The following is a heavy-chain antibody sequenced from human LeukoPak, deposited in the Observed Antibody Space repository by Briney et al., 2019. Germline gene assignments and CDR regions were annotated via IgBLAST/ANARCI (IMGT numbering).Heavy chain of an antibody. CDR2: IVVGSGDT. Sequence: SVKVSCKASGFTFTRSAMQWVRQARGQRLEWLGWIVVGSGDTNYAQKFQERVTNTRDMSTSTVYMELSSLRSEDTAVYYCAADRDCSSRSCDPHKFDHWGQGTLVTVSS. V-gene: IGHV1-58*02. CDR3: AADRDCSSRSCDPHKFDH. D-gene: IGHD2-2*01. CDR1: GFTFTRSA. J-gene: IGHJ4*02.